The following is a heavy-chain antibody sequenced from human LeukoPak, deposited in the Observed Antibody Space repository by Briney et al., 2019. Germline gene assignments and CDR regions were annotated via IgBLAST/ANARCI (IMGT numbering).Heavy chain of an antibody. CDR2: ISAYNGNT. D-gene: IGHD3-22*01. Sequence: GASVKVSCKTSGYTFTSYGTSWVRQAPGQGLEWMGWISAYNGNTNYAQKVQGRVTMTTDTSTSTVYMELRRLRSDDTAVYYCARDQRSYYDTSGYYADYWGQETLVTVSS. J-gene: IGHJ4*02. V-gene: IGHV1-18*01. CDR3: ARDQRSYYDTSGYYADY. CDR1: GYTFTSYG.